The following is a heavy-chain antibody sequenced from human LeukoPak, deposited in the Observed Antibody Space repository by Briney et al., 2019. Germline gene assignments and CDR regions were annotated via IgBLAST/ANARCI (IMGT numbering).Heavy chain of an antibody. Sequence: SGTLSLTCAVSGGSISSSNWWSWVRQPPGKGLEWIGEIYHSGSTNYNPSLKSRVTISVDKSKNQFSLKLSSVTAADTAVYYCAREDDSHLNWFDPWGQGTLVAVSS. J-gene: IGHJ5*02. CDR3: AREDDSHLNWFDP. CDR2: IYHSGST. V-gene: IGHV4-4*02. D-gene: IGHD3-22*01. CDR1: GGSISSSNW.